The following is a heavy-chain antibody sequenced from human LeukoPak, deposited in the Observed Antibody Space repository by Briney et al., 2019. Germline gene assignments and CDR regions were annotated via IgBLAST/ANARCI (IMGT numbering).Heavy chain of an antibody. CDR2: IYYSGST. Sequence: SETLSLTCTVSGVSINNYYWSWIRQPPGKGLEWIGYIYYSGSTNYNPSLKSRVTISVDTSKNHFSLKLSSVTAADTAVYYCARVGDCSNGVCYLPFDYWGQGTLVTVSS. D-gene: IGHD2-8*01. CDR1: GVSINNYY. J-gene: IGHJ4*02. V-gene: IGHV4-59*01. CDR3: ARVGDCSNGVCYLPFDY.